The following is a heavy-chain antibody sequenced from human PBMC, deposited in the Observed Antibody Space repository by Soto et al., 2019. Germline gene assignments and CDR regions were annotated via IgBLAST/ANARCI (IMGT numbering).Heavy chain of an antibody. V-gene: IGHV1-8*01. D-gene: IGHD3-22*01. J-gene: IGHJ4*02. CDR2: VNPNSGNT. Sequence: ASGKVSCKASGYTFTSYDVMWVRQATGQGLEGMGWVNPNSGNTGSAQKFQGRVTMTTNNNGNTAYMELSSLTSEDTAVYYCARGYFDASGYYPIDLWGQGPQAPVSP. CDR3: ARGYFDASGYYPIDL. CDR1: GYTFTSYD.